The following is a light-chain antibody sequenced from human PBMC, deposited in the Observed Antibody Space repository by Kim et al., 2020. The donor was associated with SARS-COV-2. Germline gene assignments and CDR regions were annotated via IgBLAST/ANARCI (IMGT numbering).Light chain of an antibody. CDR2: DAS. V-gene: IGKV1-13*02. Sequence: AIQLTQSPSSLSASVGDRIHITCRASQGISSALAWYQQKPGKPPKLLIHDASSLEGGVPSRFSGSGSGTDFTLTISSLQPEDFATYYCQQFNSYPRTFGQGTKVDIK. J-gene: IGKJ1*01. CDR3: QQFNSYPRT. CDR1: QGISSA.